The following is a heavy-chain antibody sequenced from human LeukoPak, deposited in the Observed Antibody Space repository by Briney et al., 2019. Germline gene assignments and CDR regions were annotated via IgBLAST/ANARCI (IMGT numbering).Heavy chain of an antibody. CDR2: ISGSGGST. CDR3: AKDRKYCSGGSCYPGYYFDY. J-gene: IGHJ4*02. CDR1: GFTFSSYA. D-gene: IGHD2-15*01. V-gene: IGHV3-23*01. Sequence: GGSLRLSCAASGFTFSSYAMSWVRQAPGKGLEWVSAISGSGGSTYYADSVKGRFTISRDNSKNTLYLQMNSLRAEDTAVYYCAKDRKYCSGGSCYPGYYFDYWGQGTLVTVSS.